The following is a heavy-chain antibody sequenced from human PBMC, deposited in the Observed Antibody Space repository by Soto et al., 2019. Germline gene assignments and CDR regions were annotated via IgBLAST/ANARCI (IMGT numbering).Heavy chain of an antibody. CDR1: GFTFSNAW. CDR3: ARDDSGWDYYYYYYGMDV. Sequence: GGSLRLSCAASGFTFSNAWMSWVRQAPGKGLEWVGRIKSKTDGGTTDYAAPVKGRFTISRDDSKNTLYLQMNSLRAEDTAVYYCARDDSGWDYYYYYYGMDVWGQGTTVTVSS. D-gene: IGHD6-19*01. J-gene: IGHJ6*02. CDR2: IKSKTDGGTT. V-gene: IGHV3-15*01.